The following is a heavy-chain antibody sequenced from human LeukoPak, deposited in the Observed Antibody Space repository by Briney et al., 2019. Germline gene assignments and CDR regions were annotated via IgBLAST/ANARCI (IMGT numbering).Heavy chain of an antibody. Sequence: GGSLRLSCAASGFTFSSYAMSWVRQAPGKGLEWIGRSRNKPHFYTTEYAASVKGRFTISRDDSKNSLNLQMNSLKTEDTAVYYCARAPGVGATADYWGQGTLVTVSS. CDR3: ARAPGVGATADY. J-gene: IGHJ4*02. D-gene: IGHD1-26*01. CDR2: SRNKPHFYTT. CDR1: GFTFSSYA. V-gene: IGHV3-72*01.